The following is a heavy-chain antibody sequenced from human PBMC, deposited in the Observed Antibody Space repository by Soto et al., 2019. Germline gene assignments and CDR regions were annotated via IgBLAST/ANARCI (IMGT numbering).Heavy chain of an antibody. CDR1: GFTFSDYS. CDR3: ARDLSWAFDY. J-gene: IGHJ4*02. D-gene: IGHD1-26*01. V-gene: IGHV3-48*01. CDR2: IRSSSSAI. Sequence: PGGSLRLSCAASGFTFSDYSMNWVRQAPGKGLEWISYIRSSSSAIYYADSVKGRFTISRDNAKNSLYLQMNTLRAEDTAVYYCARDLSWAFDYRGQGTLVTVSS.